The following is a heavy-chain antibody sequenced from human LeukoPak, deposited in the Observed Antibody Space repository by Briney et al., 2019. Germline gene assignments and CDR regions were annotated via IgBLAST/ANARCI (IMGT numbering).Heavy chain of an antibody. CDR2: IHHSGTT. CDR1: GGSISSYY. J-gene: IGHJ4*02. CDR3: ARLQSRGLAGRF. V-gene: IGHV4-59*08. D-gene: IGHD3/OR15-3a*01. Sequence: SETLSLTCTVSGGSISSYYWSWIRQPPGEGLEWIGCIHHSGTTDYNPSLKSRATTSVDTSKNQSSLKLRSVTAADTAVYYCARLQSRGLAGRFWGQGALVTVSS.